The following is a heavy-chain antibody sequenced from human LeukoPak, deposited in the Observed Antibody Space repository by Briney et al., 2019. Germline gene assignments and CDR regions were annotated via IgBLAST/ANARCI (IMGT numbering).Heavy chain of an antibody. D-gene: IGHD3-10*01. Sequence: PSETLSLTCAVYGGSFSGYYWSWIRQPPGKGLEWIGEIHHSGSTNYNPSLKSRVPISVDTSKNQFSLKLSSVTAADTAVYYCARGGVMVRGVITPMDVWGQGTTVTVSS. CDR1: GGSFSGYY. V-gene: IGHV4-34*01. CDR2: IHHSGST. J-gene: IGHJ6*02. CDR3: ARGGVMVRGVITPMDV.